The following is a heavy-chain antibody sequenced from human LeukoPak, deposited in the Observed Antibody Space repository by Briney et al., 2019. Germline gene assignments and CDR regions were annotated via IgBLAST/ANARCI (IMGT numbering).Heavy chain of an antibody. CDR1: GGSISSSNW. CDR3: ARDKMRYYDSSGYPLLALDY. J-gene: IGHJ4*02. Sequence: SETLSLTCAVSGGSISSSNWWSWVRQPPGKGLEWIGEIYHSGSTNYNPSLKSRVTISVDKSKNQFSLKLSSVTAADTAVYYCARDKMRYYDSSGYPLLALDYWGQGTLVTVSS. V-gene: IGHV4-4*02. CDR2: IYHSGST. D-gene: IGHD3-22*01.